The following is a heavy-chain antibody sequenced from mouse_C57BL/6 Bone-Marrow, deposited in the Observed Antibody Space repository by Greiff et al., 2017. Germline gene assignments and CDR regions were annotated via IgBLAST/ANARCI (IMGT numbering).Heavy chain of an antibody. Sequence: VKLQESGPGLVQPSQSLSITCTVSGFSLTSYGVHWVRQSPGKGLEWLGVIWSGGSTDYNAAFISRLSISKDNSKSQVFFKMNSLQADDTAIYYSAREYYDYTYYAMYSTGQGASVTASS. CDR2: IWSGGST. CDR1: GFSLTSYG. J-gene: IGHJ4*01. D-gene: IGHD2-4*01. V-gene: IGHV2-2*01. CDR3: AREYYDYTYYAMYS.